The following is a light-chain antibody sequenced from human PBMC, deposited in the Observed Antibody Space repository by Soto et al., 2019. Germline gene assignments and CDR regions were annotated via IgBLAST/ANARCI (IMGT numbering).Light chain of an antibody. V-gene: IGKV1-9*01. J-gene: IGKJ5*01. CDR1: QGISSY. Sequence: DIQLTQSPSFLSASVGDRVTITCRASQGISSYLACYQQKPGKAPKLLIYAASTLQSGVPSRFSGSGSGTEFTLTISSLQPEDFATYYCQQLNSYPLITFGQGTRLEI. CDR3: QQLNSYPLIT. CDR2: AAS.